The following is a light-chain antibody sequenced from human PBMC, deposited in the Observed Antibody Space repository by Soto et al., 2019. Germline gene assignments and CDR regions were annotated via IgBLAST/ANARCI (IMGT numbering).Light chain of an antibody. CDR1: SSDVGAYNF. V-gene: IGLV2-14*01. CDR3: SSYTSSSTL. Sequence: QSALTQPASVSGSPGQSITISCTGTSSDVGAYNFVSWYQQFPGKAPKLMIYEVSNRPSGVSDRFSGSKSGNTASLIISGLQTEDEADYYCSSYTSSSTLFGTGTKLTVL. CDR2: EVS. J-gene: IGLJ1*01.